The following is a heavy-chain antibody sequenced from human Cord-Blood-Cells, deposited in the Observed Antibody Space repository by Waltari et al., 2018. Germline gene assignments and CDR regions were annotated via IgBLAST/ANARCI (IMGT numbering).Heavy chain of an antibody. V-gene: IGHV2-5*01. CDR3: AHLGAGEGTNDAFDI. Sequence: QITLKESGPTLVKPTQTLTLTCTFSGFSLSTSGVGVGWIRQPPGKALEWLALIYWNDDKRYSPSLKSRLTITKDTSKNQVVLTMTNMDPVDTATYYCAHLGAGEGTNDAFDIWGQGTMVTVSS. J-gene: IGHJ3*02. CDR1: GFSLSTSGVG. D-gene: IGHD2-21*01. CDR2: IYWNDDK.